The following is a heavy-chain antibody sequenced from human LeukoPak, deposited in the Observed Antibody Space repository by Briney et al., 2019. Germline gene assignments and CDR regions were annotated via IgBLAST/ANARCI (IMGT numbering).Heavy chain of an antibody. CDR3: ARTMVRGVIFWRLGTSFDY. Sequence: SGGSLRLSCAASGFTFSSYWMSWVRQAPGKGLEWVANIKQDGSEKYYVDSVKGRFTISRDNAKNSLYLQMNSLRAEDTAVYYCARTMVRGVIFWRLGTSFDYWGQGTLVTVSS. D-gene: IGHD3-10*01. CDR1: GFTFSSYW. V-gene: IGHV3-7*01. J-gene: IGHJ4*02. CDR2: IKQDGSEK.